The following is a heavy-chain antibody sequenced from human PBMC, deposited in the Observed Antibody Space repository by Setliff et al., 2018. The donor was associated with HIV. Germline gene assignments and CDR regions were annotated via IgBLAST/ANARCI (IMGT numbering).Heavy chain of an antibody. CDR2: IYTSGST. V-gene: IGHV4-61*09. Sequence: LSLTCTVSGGSITSGSNYWSWIRQPAGKGLEWIGHIYTSGSTNYNPSLKSRVTISEDTSKNQFSLKLSSVTAADTAVYYCARLSPQYSGYDSGAFGYWGQGTLVTVSS. J-gene: IGHJ4*02. CDR3: ARLSPQYSGYDSGAFGY. CDR1: GGSITSGSNY. D-gene: IGHD5-12*01.